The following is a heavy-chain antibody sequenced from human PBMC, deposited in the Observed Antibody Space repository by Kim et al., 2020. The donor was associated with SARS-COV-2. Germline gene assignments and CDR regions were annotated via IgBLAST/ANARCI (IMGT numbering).Heavy chain of an antibody. V-gene: IGHV3-30*04. CDR2: ISYDGSNK. D-gene: IGHD2-15*01. J-gene: IGHJ6*01. CDR1: GFTFSSYA. CDR3: ASIVVVVAEAGDGMDV. Sequence: GGSLRLSCAASGFTFSSYAMHWVRQAPGKGLEWVAVISYDGSNKYYADSVKGRFTISRDNSKNTLYLQMNSLRAEDTAVYYCASIVVVVAEAGDGMDVWG.